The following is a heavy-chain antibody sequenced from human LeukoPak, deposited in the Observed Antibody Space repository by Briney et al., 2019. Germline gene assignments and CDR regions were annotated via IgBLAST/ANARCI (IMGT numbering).Heavy chain of an antibody. CDR1: GFTFSDYT. CDR3: ARDIRCCNGDRCYRRLDL. CDR2: ISSSSSYI. Sequence: GGSLRLSCAASGFTFSDYTMTWVRQAPGKGLKWVACISSSSSYIYYADSVKGRVTISSDNAENLVYLLMNRLGADDTGVYYCARDIRCCNGDRCYRRLDLWRKETTVPVSP. D-gene: IGHD2-15*01. J-gene: IGHJ6*04. V-gene: IGHV3-21*01.